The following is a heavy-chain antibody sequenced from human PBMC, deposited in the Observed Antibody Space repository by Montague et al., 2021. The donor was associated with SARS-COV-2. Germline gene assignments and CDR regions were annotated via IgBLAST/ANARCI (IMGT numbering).Heavy chain of an antibody. CDR2: ITHRGST. D-gene: IGHD2-21*02. Sequence: SETLSLTCAVYGGSFSGYYWSWIRQPPGKGLEWIGEITHRGSTNSNPSLKSRVTISVYTSKNQFSLKLSSVTAADTAVYYCAGRSRVVTAIWALRTGLSSWFDPWGQGTLVTVSS. J-gene: IGHJ5*02. CDR3: AGRSRVVTAIWALRTGLSSWFDP. V-gene: IGHV4-34*01. CDR1: GGSFSGYY.